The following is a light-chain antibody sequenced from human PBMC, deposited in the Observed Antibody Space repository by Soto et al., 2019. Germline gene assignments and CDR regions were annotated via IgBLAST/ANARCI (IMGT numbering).Light chain of an antibody. V-gene: IGLV2-14*01. CDR1: SSDVGGYNY. CDR2: DVN. Sequence: QSALTQPASVSGSPGQSITISCTGTSSDVGGYNYVSWYQQHPGKAPKLMIYDVNNRPSGVSNRFSGSKSGNTASLTISGRQAEAEADYYCSSYTGSSTYVVFGGGTKLTVL. CDR3: SSYTGSSTYVV. J-gene: IGLJ2*01.